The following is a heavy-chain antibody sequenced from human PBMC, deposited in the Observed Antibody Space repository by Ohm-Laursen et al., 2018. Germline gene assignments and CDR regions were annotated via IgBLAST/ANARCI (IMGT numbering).Heavy chain of an antibody. CDR2: IWYDGSNK. J-gene: IGHJ4*02. V-gene: IGHV3-33*03. Sequence: SLRLSCSASGFTFSSYGMHWVRQAPGKGLEWVAVIWYDGSNKYYADSVKGRFTISRDNAKNSLYLQTNSLRAEDTAVYYCAKGTTDVDYWGQGTLVTVSS. D-gene: IGHD1-1*01. CDR1: GFTFSSYG. CDR3: AKGTTDVDY.